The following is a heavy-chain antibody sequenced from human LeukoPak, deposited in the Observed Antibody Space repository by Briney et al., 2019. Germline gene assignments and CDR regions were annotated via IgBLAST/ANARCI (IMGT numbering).Heavy chain of an antibody. CDR2: INHSGST. CDR1: GGSFSGYY. V-gene: IGHV4-34*01. CDR3: ARGRSRFDP. J-gene: IGHJ5*02. Sequence: SETLSLTCAVYGGSFSGYYWNWIRQPPGKGLEWIGEINHSGSTNYNPSLKSRVTISVDTSKNQFSLKLSSVTAADTAVYYCARGRSRFDPWGQGTLVTVSS.